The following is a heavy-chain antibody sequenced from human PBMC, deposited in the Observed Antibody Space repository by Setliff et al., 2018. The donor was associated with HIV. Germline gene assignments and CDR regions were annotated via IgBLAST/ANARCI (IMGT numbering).Heavy chain of an antibody. V-gene: IGHV1-46*03. CDR1: GYTFTGYF. J-gene: IGHJ5*02. CDR3: ARAQFNTSPWVNS. Sequence: GASVKVSCKASGYTFTGYFIHWVRQAPGQGLEWMGWISPYDGSTSYAPKFQDRVTMTRDTSTTTVYMELSSLRSDDTAVYYCARAQFNTSPWVNSWGQGTLVTVSS. D-gene: IGHD2-2*02. CDR2: ISPYDGST.